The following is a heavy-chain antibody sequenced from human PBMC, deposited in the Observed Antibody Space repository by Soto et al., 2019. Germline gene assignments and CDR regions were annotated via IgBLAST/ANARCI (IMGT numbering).Heavy chain of an antibody. Sequence: GGSLRLSCVGSGFTFSGYSMAWVRQAPGRGLEWVASISSRSTNIDYADSVKGRFTISRDNAKNLVSLQMSSLRGEDTALYYCAKFNEPGHRSIWYYFEYWGQGTPVTVSS. D-gene: IGHD3-10*01. CDR1: GFTFSGYS. CDR3: AKFNEPGHRSIWYYFEY. CDR2: ISSRSTNI. V-gene: IGHV3-21*06. J-gene: IGHJ4*02.